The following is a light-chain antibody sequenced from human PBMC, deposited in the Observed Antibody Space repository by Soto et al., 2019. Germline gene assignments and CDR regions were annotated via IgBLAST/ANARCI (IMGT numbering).Light chain of an antibody. J-gene: IGKJ5*01. Sequence: EIVLTQSPGTLSSSPGERATLTCRASQSVNNAYLAWYQQKPDPAPRLLISGTSIKATGIPDRFSGSGSWTEFTLTISRREPADFAIYYCQQYGSSPPITFGQGTRLEIK. CDR2: GTS. CDR3: QQYGSSPPIT. CDR1: QSVNNAY. V-gene: IGKV3-20*01.